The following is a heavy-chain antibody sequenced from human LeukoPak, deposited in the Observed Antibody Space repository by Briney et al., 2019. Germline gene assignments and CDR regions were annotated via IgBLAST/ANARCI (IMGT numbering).Heavy chain of an antibody. J-gene: IGHJ4*02. CDR3: ARGSYFDWLFTFDS. Sequence: SETLSLTCTVSGGSISSYYWSWIRQPPGKGLEWIGYIYYSGSTNYNPSLKSRVTISVDTSKNQFSLKLSSVTAADTAVYYCARGSYFDWLFTFDSWGQGTLVTVSS. CDR2: IYYSGST. D-gene: IGHD3-9*01. V-gene: IGHV4-59*01. CDR1: GGSISSYY.